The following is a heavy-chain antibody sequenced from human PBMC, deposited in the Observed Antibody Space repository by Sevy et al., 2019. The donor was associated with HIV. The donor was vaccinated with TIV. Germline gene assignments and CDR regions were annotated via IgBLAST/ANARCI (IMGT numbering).Heavy chain of an antibody. CDR3: TREDIVLGEDNYYGMDV. CDR2: IYSDGRT. D-gene: IGHD2-15*01. V-gene: IGHV3-53*01. Sequence: GGSLRLSCVVSGFSVSSNYMSWVRQAPGKGLEWVSNIYSDGRTYYGDSVRGGFTSSRDTSKNTVYLEMKSLRAEDTAVYYCTREDIVLGEDNYYGMDVWGHGTTVTVSS. J-gene: IGHJ6*02. CDR1: GFSVSSNY.